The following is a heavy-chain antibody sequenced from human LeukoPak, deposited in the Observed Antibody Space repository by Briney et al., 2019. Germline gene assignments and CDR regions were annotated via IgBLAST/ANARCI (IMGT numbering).Heavy chain of an antibody. J-gene: IGHJ5*02. Sequence: GRSLRLSCAASGFTFSSYAMHWVRQAPGKGLEWVAFIRYDGSNKYYADSVKGRFTISRDNSKNTLYLQMNSLRAEDTAVYYCAREKDDHGDPGPLDAWGQGDLVTVSS. CDR2: IRYDGSNK. V-gene: IGHV3-30*04. CDR3: AREKDDHGDPGPLDA. D-gene: IGHD4-17*01. CDR1: GFTFSSYA.